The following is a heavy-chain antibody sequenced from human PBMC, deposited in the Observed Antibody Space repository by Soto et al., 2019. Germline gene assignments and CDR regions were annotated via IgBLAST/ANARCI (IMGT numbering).Heavy chain of an antibody. CDR3: ARSFQRGYSYGYGY. CDR1: GGTFTGYY. D-gene: IGHD5-18*01. V-gene: IGHV1-2*02. Sequence: ASVKVSCKASGGTFTGYYMHWVRQAPGQGLEWMGWINPNSGGTNYAQKFQGRVTMTRDTSISTAYMELSRLRSDDTAVYYCARSFQRGYSYGYGYWGKGTLVTVSS. CDR2: INPNSGGT. J-gene: IGHJ4*02.